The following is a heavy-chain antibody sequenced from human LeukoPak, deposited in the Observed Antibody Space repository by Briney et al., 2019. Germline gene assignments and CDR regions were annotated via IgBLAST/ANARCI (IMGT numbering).Heavy chain of an antibody. D-gene: IGHD5-18*01. CDR1: GYTFTSYG. V-gene: IGHV1-18*01. Sequence: GASVKVSCKASGYTFTSYGISWVRQAPGQGLEWMGWISAYNGNTNYAQKLQGRVTMTTDTSTSTAYMELRSLRSDDTAVYYCARDVPRVDTAMVLNYYYYGMDVWGQGTTVTVSS. CDR3: ARDVPRVDTAMVLNYYYYGMDV. J-gene: IGHJ6*02. CDR2: ISAYNGNT.